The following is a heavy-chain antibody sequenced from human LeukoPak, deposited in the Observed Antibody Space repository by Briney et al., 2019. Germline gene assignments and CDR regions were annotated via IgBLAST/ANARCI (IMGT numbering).Heavy chain of an antibody. CDR1: GLTVVTND. V-gene: IGHV3-53*01. Sequence: GGSLRLSCAASGLTVVTNDMTWVRQAPGKGLEWVSVLYSDGNTKYADSVQGRFTISRDHHKNTLYLEMNGLRPYDTAVYSCARGVEPLAANTLAYWGQGTLVTVSS. D-gene: IGHD1-14*01. CDR2: LYSDGNT. J-gene: IGHJ4*02. CDR3: ARGVEPLAANTLAY.